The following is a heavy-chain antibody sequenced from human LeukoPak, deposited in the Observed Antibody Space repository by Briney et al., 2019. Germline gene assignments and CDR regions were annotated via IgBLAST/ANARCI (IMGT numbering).Heavy chain of an antibody. CDR1: GFTFGSYA. V-gene: IGHV3-21*01. Sequence: GGSLRLSCAASGFTFGSYAMNWVRQAPGKGLEWVSSISSSSSYIYYADSVKGRFTISRDNAKNSLYLQMNSLRAEDTAVYYCARGGHSSSETDYWGQGTLVTVSS. J-gene: IGHJ4*02. D-gene: IGHD6-6*01. CDR2: ISSSSSYI. CDR3: ARGGHSSSETDY.